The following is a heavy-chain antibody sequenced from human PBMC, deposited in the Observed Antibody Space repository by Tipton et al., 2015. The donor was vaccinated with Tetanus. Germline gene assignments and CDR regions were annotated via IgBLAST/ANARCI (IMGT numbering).Heavy chain of an antibody. CDR2: INPIGGST. J-gene: IGHJ5*02. Sequence: QSGAEVKKPGASVKVSCKASGYTLTSYHMHWVRQAPGQGLEWMGIINPIGGSTSYAQKFQGRITMTGDTSTSTVYMDLNSLRSEDTAVYYCAKDPASRGWFDPWGQGTLVSVSS. CDR3: AKDPASRGWFDP. CDR1: GYTLTSYH. V-gene: IGHV1-46*01.